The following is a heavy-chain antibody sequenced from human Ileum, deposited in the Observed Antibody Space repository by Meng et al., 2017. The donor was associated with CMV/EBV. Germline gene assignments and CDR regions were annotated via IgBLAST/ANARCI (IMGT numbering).Heavy chain of an antibody. CDR2: ISSSSSYI. D-gene: IGHD2-15*01. Sequence: GGSLRLSCAASGFTFSSYSMNWVRQAPGKGLEWVSSISSSSSYIYYADSVKGRFTISRDNAKNSLYLQMNSLRAEDMAVYYCARDLVVAAAYYYYGMDVWGQGTTVTVSS. CDR3: ARDLVVAAAYYYYGMDV. CDR1: GFTFSSYS. V-gene: IGHV3-21*01. J-gene: IGHJ6*02.